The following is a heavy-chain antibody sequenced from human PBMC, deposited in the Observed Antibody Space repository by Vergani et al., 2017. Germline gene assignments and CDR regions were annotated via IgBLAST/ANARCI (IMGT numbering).Heavy chain of an antibody. J-gene: IGHJ3*02. CDR1: GGSISSSNW. CDR3: ARVTGRAFDI. Sequence: QVQLQESGPGLVKPSGTLSLTCAVSGGSISSSNWWSWVRQPPGKGLEWIGYIYYSGSTNYNPSLKSRVTISVDTSKNQCSLKLSSVTAADTAVYYCARVTGRAFDIWGQGTMVTVSS. CDR2: IYYSGST. D-gene: IGHD2-15*01. V-gene: IGHV4-4*02.